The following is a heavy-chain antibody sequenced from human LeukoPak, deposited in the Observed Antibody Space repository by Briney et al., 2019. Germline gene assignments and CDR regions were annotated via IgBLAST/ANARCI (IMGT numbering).Heavy chain of an antibody. CDR3: ARDPYSGYEDAFDI. CDR1: GASMSNYY. D-gene: IGHD5-12*01. CDR2: IYYSGST. Sequence: SETLSLTCNVSGASMSNYYWVWIRQPPGKGLEWIGYIYYSGSTNYNPSLKSRVTISVDTSKNQFFLKLSSVTAADTAVYYCARDPYSGYEDAFDIWGQGTMVTVSS. J-gene: IGHJ3*02. V-gene: IGHV4-59*01.